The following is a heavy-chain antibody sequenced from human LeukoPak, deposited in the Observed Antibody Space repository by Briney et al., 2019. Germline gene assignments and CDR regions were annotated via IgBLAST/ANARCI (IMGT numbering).Heavy chain of an antibody. CDR3: ANYHDYSNFQGAYYLDY. V-gene: IGHV3-30*18. CDR2: ISNDGSNK. Sequence: GGSLRLSCAASGFTFSSYVMHWVRQAPGKGLEWVAVISNDGSNKYYADSVKGRFTISRDNSKNTLYLQVNSLRTEDTAVYYCANYHDYSNFQGAYYLDYWGQGTLVTVSS. J-gene: IGHJ4*02. CDR1: GFTFSSYV. D-gene: IGHD4-11*01.